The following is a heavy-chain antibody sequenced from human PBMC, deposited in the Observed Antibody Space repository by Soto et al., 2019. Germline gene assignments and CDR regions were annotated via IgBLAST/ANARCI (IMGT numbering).Heavy chain of an antibody. Sequence: QVQLQESGPGLVKPSQTLSLTCTISGGSISSGGYYWSWLRQLPGKGLEWIGYINHSGTTYYNPSLTSRLTMSVDTSTNQFSLKLTSVTAADTAVYYCANRSRRESYDVWGRGTRVTVSS. D-gene: IGHD5-12*01. CDR3: ANRSRRESYDV. V-gene: IGHV4-31*03. CDR2: INHSGTT. CDR1: GGSISSGGYY. J-gene: IGHJ4*02.